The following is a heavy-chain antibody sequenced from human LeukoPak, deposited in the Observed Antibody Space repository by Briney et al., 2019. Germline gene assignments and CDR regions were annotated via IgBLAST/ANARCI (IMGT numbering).Heavy chain of an antibody. CDR2: TNSDGSTT. J-gene: IGHJ4*02. D-gene: IGHD3-10*01. CDR1: GFIFNNFW. Sequence: GGSLRLSCAAPGFIFNNFWMHWVRQVPGKGLVWVSHTNSDGSTTDYADSVRGRFTISRDNAKNTLYLQMNRLTVEDTAVYYCGRGMRDYYGLDYWGQGILVTVSS. V-gene: IGHV3-74*01. CDR3: GRGMRDYYGLDY.